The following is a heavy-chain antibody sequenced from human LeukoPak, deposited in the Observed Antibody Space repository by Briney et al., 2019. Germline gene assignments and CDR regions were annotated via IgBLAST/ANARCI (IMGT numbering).Heavy chain of an antibody. J-gene: IGHJ4*02. CDR1: GFSLRTSGIR. CDR3: ARIPSAGSSSGYYYFDY. Sequence: EAGPALAKTTETLTLTCSFSGFSLRTSGIRVSWIRQPPPNALASLARLDLDDDKFYSTSLKTRLTISKDTSKSQVVRTMTNREPVDTATYYCARIPSAGSSSGYYYFDYWGQGALVTVSS. D-gene: IGHD6-19*01. V-gene: IGHV2-70*04. CDR2: LDLDDDK.